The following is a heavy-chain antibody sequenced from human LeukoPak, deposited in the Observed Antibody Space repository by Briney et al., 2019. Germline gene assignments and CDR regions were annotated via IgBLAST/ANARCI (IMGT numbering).Heavy chain of an antibody. CDR2: ISGSGGSSGGST. Sequence: PGGSLRLSCAASGFTFSSYAMSWVRQAPGKGLEWVSVISGSGGSSGGSTYYADSVKGRFTISRDNSKNTLYLQMNSLRAEDTAVYYCAKPPGLRRLDPWGQGTLVTVSS. V-gene: IGHV3-23*01. J-gene: IGHJ5*02. D-gene: IGHD5-12*01. CDR1: GFTFSSYA. CDR3: AKPPGLRRLDP.